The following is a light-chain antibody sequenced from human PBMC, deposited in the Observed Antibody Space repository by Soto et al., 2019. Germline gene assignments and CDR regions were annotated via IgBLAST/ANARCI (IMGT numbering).Light chain of an antibody. CDR2: WAS. V-gene: IGKV4-1*01. CDR1: QSVLYSSNNKNY. Sequence: DIVMTQSPDSLAVSLGERATINCKSSQSVLYSSNNKNYLAWYQQKPGQPPNLLIYWASTRESGVPDRFSGSGSGTDFTLTISSLQAEDVAVYYCQQYYSTLFTFGPRTKVDIK. CDR3: QQYYSTLFT. J-gene: IGKJ3*01.